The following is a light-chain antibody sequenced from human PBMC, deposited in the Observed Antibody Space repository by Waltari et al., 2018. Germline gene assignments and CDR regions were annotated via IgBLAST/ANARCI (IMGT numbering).Light chain of an antibody. CDR2: EVT. J-gene: IGLJ2*01. CDR3: GSYADSSTFL. CDR1: RGHVGTYDY. Sequence: QSALTQPPSASGSPGQSVTLSCTGTRGHVGTYDYVSWYQQYPGKPPRVLIYEVTKRPSGVPGRFSGSKSGNTASLTVSGLQAEDEASYYCGSYADSSTFLFGGGTKLTVL. V-gene: IGLV2-8*01.